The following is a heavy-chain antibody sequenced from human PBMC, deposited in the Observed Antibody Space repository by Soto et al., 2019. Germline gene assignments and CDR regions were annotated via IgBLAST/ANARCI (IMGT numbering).Heavy chain of an antibody. V-gene: IGHV1-69*13. D-gene: IGHD2-2*01. CDR1: GGTFSSYA. J-gene: IGHJ6*02. Sequence: SVKVTCKASGGTFSSYAISCVRQAPGQGLEWMGGIIPISETTNYAQKFQGRVTITADESKSTAYMELSSLRSEDTAVYYCARSQGSSTSLEIYYYYYYGMDVWGQGTTVNVSS. CDR2: IIPISETT. CDR3: ARSQGSSTSLEIYYYYYYGMDV.